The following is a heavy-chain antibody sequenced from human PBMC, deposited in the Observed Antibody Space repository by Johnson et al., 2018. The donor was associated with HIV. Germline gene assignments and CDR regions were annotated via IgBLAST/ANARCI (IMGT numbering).Heavy chain of an antibody. CDR3: VRRFYDSSAFDI. Sequence: QVQLVESGGGVVQPGGSLRLSCAASGFTFSSYGMHWVRQAPGKGLEWVAVISYDGSNKYFTDSVRGRFTISRDNSRNTLFLQMNSLRAEDTGVYYCVRRFYDSSAFDIWGQGTLVTVSS. J-gene: IGHJ3*02. CDR2: ISYDGSNK. V-gene: IGHV3-30*19. CDR1: GFTFSSYG. D-gene: IGHD3-22*01.